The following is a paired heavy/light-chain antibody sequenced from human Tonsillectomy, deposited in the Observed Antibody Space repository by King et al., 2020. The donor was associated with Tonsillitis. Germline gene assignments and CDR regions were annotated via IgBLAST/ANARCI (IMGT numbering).Heavy chain of an antibody. J-gene: IGHJ3*02. CDR1: GYTFTTYG. V-gene: IGHV1-18*01. Sequence: QVQLVQSGAEVKKPGASVKVSCKTSGYTFTTYGISWVRQAPGQGLEWMGWITAYSSNTYYAENFQGRVTMTTDTSTSTAYMELRSLRSDDTAVYYCRLMEAADNDALDIWGQGTRVTVSS. CDR2: ITAYSSNT. CDR3: RLMEAADNDALDI. D-gene: IGHD6-13*01.
Light chain of an antibody. J-gene: IGLJ3*02. CDR3: YSATDNNLGV. CDR1: VLAKKY. V-gene: IGLV3-27*01. CDR2: KDT. Sequence: SYELTQPSSVSVSPGQTARITCSGDVLAKKYGRWFQQKPGLAPVLVIYKDTERPSGIPERFSGSSSGTTVTLTISGAQVEDEADYYCYSATDNNLGVFGGGTKLTVL.